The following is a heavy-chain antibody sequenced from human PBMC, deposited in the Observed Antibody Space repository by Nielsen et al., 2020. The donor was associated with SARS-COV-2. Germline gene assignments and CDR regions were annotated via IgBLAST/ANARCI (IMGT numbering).Heavy chain of an antibody. CDR3: ATEVNQGGMDV. J-gene: IGHJ6*02. Sequence: ASVKVSCKASGYTATDYFVHWVRQAPGQGLEWMGRISPNRGATNYAQTFQGRVIMTRDTSTATACIELSRLTSDDTAVYYCATEVNQGGMDVWGQGTTVIVSS. CDR1: GYTATDYF. CDR2: ISPNRGAT. V-gene: IGHV1-2*06. D-gene: IGHD1-14*01.